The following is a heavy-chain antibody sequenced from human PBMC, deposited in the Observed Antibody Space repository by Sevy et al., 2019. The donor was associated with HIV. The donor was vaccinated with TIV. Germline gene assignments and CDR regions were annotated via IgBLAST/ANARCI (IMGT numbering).Heavy chain of an antibody. D-gene: IGHD2-2*01. J-gene: IGHJ3*02. CDR3: AREWGFAMANAFDI. CDR2: FNPNSGDT. CDR1: GYTFIDYY. V-gene: IGHV1-2*06. Sequence: ASVKVARKASGYTFIDYYLIWVRQAPGQGLEWMGRFNPNSGDTNYAQKFQGRVTMTRDASINSAYMELSRLTSDDTAVYYCAREWGFAMANAFDIWDQGTMVTVSS.